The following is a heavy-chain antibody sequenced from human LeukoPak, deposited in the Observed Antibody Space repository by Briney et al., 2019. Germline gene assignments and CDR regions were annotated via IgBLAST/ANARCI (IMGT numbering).Heavy chain of an antibody. Sequence: ASVKVSCKASGYTFTSYDINWVRQATGQGLEWMGWMNPNSGNTGYAQKFQGRVTITRNTSISTAYMELSSLRSEDTAVYYCSRGTYSSSWFLDYWGQGTLVTVSS. V-gene: IGHV1-8*03. CDR3: SRGTYSSSWFLDY. CDR1: GYTFTSYD. CDR2: MNPNSGNT. D-gene: IGHD6-13*01. J-gene: IGHJ4*02.